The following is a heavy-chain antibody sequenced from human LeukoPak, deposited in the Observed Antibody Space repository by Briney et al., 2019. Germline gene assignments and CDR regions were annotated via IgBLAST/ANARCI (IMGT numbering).Heavy chain of an antibody. Sequence: GDPLTLPCAASGLTFKRYTMHWLRQPTGKALEGFSYISSSSSYIYYADSVKGRLTISRDNAENSLYLQMNSLRAEDTAVYYCARGSEGYCSGGGCYYGMDVWGQGTTVTVSS. CDR3: ARGSEGYCSGGGCYYGMDV. CDR1: GLTFKRYT. D-gene: IGHD2-15*01. CDR2: ISSSSSYI. J-gene: IGHJ6*01. V-gene: IGHV3-21*01.